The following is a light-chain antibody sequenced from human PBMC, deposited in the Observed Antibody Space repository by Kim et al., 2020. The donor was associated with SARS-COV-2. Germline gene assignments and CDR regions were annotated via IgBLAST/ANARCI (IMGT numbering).Light chain of an antibody. J-gene: IGKJ1*01. Sequence: DIQMTQSPSSLSASLGDRVTITCRATQNIRNYVNWYQQRPRKAPKLLIYAVSRLEGGVPSRFSGSGSGTDFTLTINSLQPEDFATYSCQQYYTLPWTFGQGTKVDIK. CDR2: AVS. CDR3: QQYYTLPWT. CDR1: QNIRNY. V-gene: IGKV1-39*01.